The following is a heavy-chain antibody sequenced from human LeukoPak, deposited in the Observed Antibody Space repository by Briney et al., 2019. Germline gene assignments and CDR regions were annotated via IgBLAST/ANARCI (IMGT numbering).Heavy chain of an antibody. CDR2: IKQDGSEK. CDR3: ARDPVQMTTVTTVSYYYMDV. D-gene: IGHD4-11*01. J-gene: IGHJ6*03. CDR1: GFTFSSYW. V-gene: IGHV3-7*01. Sequence: GGSLRLSCAASGFTFSSYWMSWVRQAPGKGLEWVANIKQDGSEKYYVDSVKGRFTIFRDNAKNSLYLQMNSLRAEDTAVYYCARDPVQMTTVTTVSYYYMDVWGKGTTVTVSS.